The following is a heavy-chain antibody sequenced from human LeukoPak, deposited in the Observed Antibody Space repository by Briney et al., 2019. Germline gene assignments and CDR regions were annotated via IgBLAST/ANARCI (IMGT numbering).Heavy chain of an antibody. Sequence: SETLSLTCSVSGGSISSYYWSWIRQPAGKGLEWIGRIYSSGSTNYNPSLKTRVTMSLDTSKDQFSLNLTTVTAADTAVYYCARTSARGAQFDYWGQGTLVTVSS. D-gene: IGHD3-10*01. CDR2: IYSSGST. J-gene: IGHJ4*02. CDR3: ARTSARGAQFDY. CDR1: GGSISSYY. V-gene: IGHV4-4*07.